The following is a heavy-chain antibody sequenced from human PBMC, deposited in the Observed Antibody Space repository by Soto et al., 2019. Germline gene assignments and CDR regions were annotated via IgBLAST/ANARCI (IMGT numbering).Heavy chain of an antibody. CDR3: ARAPHYGSWVSHY. V-gene: IGHV3-33*01. J-gene: IGHJ4*02. Sequence: QVQLVESGGGVVQPGRSLRLSCVASGFSFRSHGMHWVRQAPGKGLEWVAVIWYDGSKKDYVDSMKGRFTISRDNSKNMLYLQMDSLIAEATAVYYFARAPHYGSWVSHYWGQGTLVTVSS. CDR2: IWYDGSKK. CDR1: GFSFRSHG. D-gene: IGHD6-13*01.